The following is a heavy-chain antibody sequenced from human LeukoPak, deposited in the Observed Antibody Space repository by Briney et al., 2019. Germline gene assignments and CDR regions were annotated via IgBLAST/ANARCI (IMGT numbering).Heavy chain of an antibody. V-gene: IGHV3-23*01. J-gene: IGHJ4*02. Sequence: GGSLRLSCAASGFTFSSYTMTWVRQAPGKGLEWVSAISTSGHNTFYADSVKGRFTISRDNSKDTLFLQMNSLRAEDTAVYYCADAGYCSGGTCRPPHFDYWGQGTLVTVSS. CDR1: GFTFSSYT. CDR3: ADAGYCSGGTCRPPHFDY. CDR2: ISTSGHNT. D-gene: IGHD2-15*01.